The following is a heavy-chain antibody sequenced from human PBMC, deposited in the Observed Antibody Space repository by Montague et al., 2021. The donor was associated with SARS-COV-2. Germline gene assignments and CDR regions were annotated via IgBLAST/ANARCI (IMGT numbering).Heavy chain of an antibody. CDR1: GGSISSGGYC. J-gene: IGHJ6*02. V-gene: IGHV4-31*03. D-gene: IGHD2-2*01. CDR3: ARVPYRLLFVPRYYGMDV. Sequence: TLSLTCTVSGGSISSGGYCWNWIRQYPGKGLEWIGYIYNSGTTSYSPSLRSRATISIDTSKNLFSLKLTSVTAADTAVYYCARVPYRLLFVPRYYGMDVWGQGTTVTVSS. CDR2: IYNSGTT.